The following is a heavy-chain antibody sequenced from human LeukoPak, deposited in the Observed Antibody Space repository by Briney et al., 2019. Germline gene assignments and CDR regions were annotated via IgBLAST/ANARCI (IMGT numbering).Heavy chain of an antibody. CDR2: IYSGGST. CDR1: GLTVSNND. CDR3: ARDRHCSGGSCSGL. V-gene: IGHV3-53*01. Sequence: GALRLSFAASGLTVSNNDRKGVRRAPGKGREWVSLIYSGGSTYYAESVQGRFTISRDNPTPTVYLNMNSLSAEDTAVYSCARDRHCSGGSCSGLWGQGTLVTVSS. D-gene: IGHD2-15*01. J-gene: IGHJ4*02.